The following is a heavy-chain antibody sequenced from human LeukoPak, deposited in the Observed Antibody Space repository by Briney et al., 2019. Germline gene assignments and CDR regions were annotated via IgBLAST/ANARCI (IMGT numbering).Heavy chain of an antibody. CDR3: ARLDSSGWYDYYYYYMDV. CDR2: ISGSGGST. CDR1: GFTFNSYA. D-gene: IGHD6-19*01. V-gene: IGHV3-23*01. J-gene: IGHJ6*03. Sequence: GGSLRLSCAASGFTFNSYAMSWVRQAPGKGLEWVSSISGSGGSTYYTDSVKGRFTTSRDNSKNTLYLQMNSLRAEDTAVYYCARLDSSGWYDYYYYYMDVWGKGTTVTVSS.